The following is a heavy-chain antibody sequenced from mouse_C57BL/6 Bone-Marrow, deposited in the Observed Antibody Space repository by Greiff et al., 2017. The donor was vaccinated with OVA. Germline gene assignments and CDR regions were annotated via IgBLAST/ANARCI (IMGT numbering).Heavy chain of an antibody. V-gene: IGHV14-4*01. D-gene: IGHD2-5*01. CDR1: GFNIKDDY. CDR2: IDPENGDT. CDR3: TSYYSNTGLFAY. J-gene: IGHJ3*01. Sequence: VQLQQPGAELVRPGASVKLSCTASGFNIKDDYMHWVKQRPEQGLEWIGWIDPENGDTEYASKFQGKATITADTSSNTAYLQLSSLTSEDTAVYYCTSYYSNTGLFAYWGQGTLVTVSA.